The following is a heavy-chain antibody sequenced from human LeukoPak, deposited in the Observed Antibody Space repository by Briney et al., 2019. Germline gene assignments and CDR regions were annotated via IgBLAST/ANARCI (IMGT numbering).Heavy chain of an antibody. D-gene: IGHD2-2*01. Sequence: GGSLRLSCAASGFTFDDYAMPWVRQAPGKGLEWASGISWNSGSIGYADSVKGRFTISRDNAKNSLYLQMNSLRAEDTALYYCAKGRSTSLNYYYYGMDVWGQGTTVTVSS. CDR3: AKGRSTSLNYYYYGMDV. J-gene: IGHJ6*02. CDR2: ISWNSGSI. V-gene: IGHV3-9*01. CDR1: GFTFDDYA.